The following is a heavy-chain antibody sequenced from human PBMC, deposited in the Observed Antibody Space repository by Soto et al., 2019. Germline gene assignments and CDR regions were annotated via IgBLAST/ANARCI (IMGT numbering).Heavy chain of an antibody. Sequence: QVQLQESGPGLVKPSQTLSITCTVSGGSVSSDAYPRSWIRQHPGKGLEWIGYIRDSGSTYYNPSLKGRVTISVDTSKNQFSLRLSSVTAADTAVYYCARAKANYFEYWGQGTLVTVSS. CDR3: ARAKANYFEY. V-gene: IGHV4-31*03. J-gene: IGHJ4*02. CDR1: GGSVSSDAYP. CDR2: IRDSGST.